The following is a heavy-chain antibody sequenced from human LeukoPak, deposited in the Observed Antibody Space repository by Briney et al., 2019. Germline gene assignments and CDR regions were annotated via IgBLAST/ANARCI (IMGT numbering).Heavy chain of an antibody. Sequence: ASVKVSCKASGYTFTGYYMHWVRQATGQGLEWMGWMNPNSGNTGYAQKFQGRVTMTRNTSISTAYMELSSLRSEDTAVYYCARGDYWLFNHYYYYMDVWGKGATVTISS. V-gene: IGHV1-8*02. CDR3: ARGDYWLFNHYYYYMDV. CDR2: MNPNSGNT. J-gene: IGHJ6*03. D-gene: IGHD3-9*01. CDR1: GYTFTGYY.